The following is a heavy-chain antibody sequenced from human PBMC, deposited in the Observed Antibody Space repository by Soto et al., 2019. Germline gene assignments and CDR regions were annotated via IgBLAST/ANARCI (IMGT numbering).Heavy chain of an antibody. CDR2: INHRGTT. CDR3: ARDCALVAHGYSSSWYWFDP. Sequence: PSETLSLTCAVYGGSFTGYYWSWIRQPPGKGLEWIGEINHRGTTNYNPSLKSRVTISVDTSKNQSSLKLTSVTAADTAVYYCARDCALVAHGYSSSWYWFDPWGQGTLVTVSS. V-gene: IGHV4-34*01. J-gene: IGHJ5*02. D-gene: IGHD6-13*01. CDR1: GGSFTGYY.